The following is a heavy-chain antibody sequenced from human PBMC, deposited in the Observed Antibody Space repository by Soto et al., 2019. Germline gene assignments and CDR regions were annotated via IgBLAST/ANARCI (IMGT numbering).Heavy chain of an antibody. CDR3: ARRAMGWFDP. CDR1: GGSFSGYY. D-gene: IGHD1-26*01. Sequence: QVQLQQWGAGLLKPSETLSLTCAVYGGSFSGYYWSWIRQPPGKGLEWIGEINHSGSTNYNPSLKSRVTISVDTYKNQFSLKLSSVTAADTAVYYCARRAMGWFDPWGQGTLVTVSS. J-gene: IGHJ5*02. V-gene: IGHV4-34*01. CDR2: INHSGST.